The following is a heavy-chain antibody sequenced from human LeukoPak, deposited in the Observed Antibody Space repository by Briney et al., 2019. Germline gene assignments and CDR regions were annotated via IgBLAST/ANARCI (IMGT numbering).Heavy chain of an antibody. Sequence: GGSLRLSCAVSGFTFSIYAMAWVRQAPGKGLEWVSAISGSGGSTYYADSVRGRFTISRDNSKNTLYLQMGSLRAEDMAVYYCARANTYYYDSSGYSDYWGQGTLVTVSS. D-gene: IGHD3-22*01. CDR2: ISGSGGST. CDR1: GFTFSIYA. V-gene: IGHV3-23*01. J-gene: IGHJ4*02. CDR3: ARANTYYYDSSGYSDY.